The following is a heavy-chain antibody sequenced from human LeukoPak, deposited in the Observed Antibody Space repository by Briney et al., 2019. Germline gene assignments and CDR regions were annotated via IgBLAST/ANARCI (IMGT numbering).Heavy chain of an antibody. CDR3: ARAASGSYFPSYYYYYYMDV. Sequence: GGSLRLSCTVSGFTVSSNSMSWVRQAPGKGLEWVSFIYSGTIHYSDSVKGRFTISRDNAKNSLYLQMNSLRAEDTALYYCARAASGSYFPSYYYYYYMDVWGKGTTVTVSS. CDR1: GFTVSSNS. J-gene: IGHJ6*03. CDR2: IYSGTI. V-gene: IGHV3-53*01. D-gene: IGHD1-26*01.